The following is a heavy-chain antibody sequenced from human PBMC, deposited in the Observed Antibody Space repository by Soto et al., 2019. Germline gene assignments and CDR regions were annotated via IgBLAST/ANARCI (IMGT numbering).Heavy chain of an antibody. CDR2: ISSSSSYI. J-gene: IGHJ6*02. CDR3: ARDRRQQLVETYYYYGMDV. CDR1: GFTFSSYI. V-gene: IGHV3-21*01. Sequence: GGSLRLSCAASGFTFSSYIMNWVRQSPGKGLEWVSSISSSSSYIYYADSVKGRFTISRDNAKNSLYLQMNSLRAEDTAVYYCARDRRQQLVETYYYYGMDVWGQGTTVTVSS. D-gene: IGHD6-13*01.